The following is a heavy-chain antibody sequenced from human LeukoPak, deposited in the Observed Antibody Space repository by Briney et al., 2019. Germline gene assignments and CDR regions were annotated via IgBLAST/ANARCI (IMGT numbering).Heavy chain of an antibody. D-gene: IGHD2-2*01. V-gene: IGHV1-8*01. CDR1: GYTFTSYD. J-gene: IGHJ6*02. CDR3: ARSYCSSTSCRYYYYYGMDV. Sequence: ASVKVSCKASGYTFTSYDISWVRLATGQGLEWMGWMNPNRGNTGYAQKFQGRVTMTRNTSISTAYMELSSLRSEDTAVYYCARSYCSSTSCRYYYYYGMDVWGQGTTFTVSS. CDR2: MNPNRGNT.